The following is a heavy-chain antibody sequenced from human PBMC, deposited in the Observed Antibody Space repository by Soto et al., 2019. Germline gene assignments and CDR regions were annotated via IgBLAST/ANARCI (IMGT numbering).Heavy chain of an antibody. J-gene: IGHJ6*02. CDR1: GYTFANYA. CDR2: INAGNGNT. Sequence: QVRLVQSGTEVKKPGASVMVSCKATGYTFANYAIHWVRQAPGQDFEWMGWINAGNGNTRNSQKFQGIVTFTRDTSATTGHSEVGSLRVEDTAVYYCARDLSGLGLINGHFGVDVRGQWTTVMVSS. V-gene: IGHV1-3*01. D-gene: IGHD3-16*01. CDR3: ARDLSGLGLINGHFGVDV.